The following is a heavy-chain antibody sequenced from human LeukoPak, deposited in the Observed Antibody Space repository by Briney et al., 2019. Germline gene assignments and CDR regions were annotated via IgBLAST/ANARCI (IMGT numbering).Heavy chain of an antibody. CDR2: INSSGGST. CDR1: GYAFTSYY. Sequence: ASVKVSCKASGYAFTSYYMHWLRQPPGQGLEWVGIINSSGGSTSYAQKLQGRVTMTRNTSTSTVYMELSSLRSEDTAVYYCAKDPAMGESYGPRYYFDYWGQGTLVTVPS. D-gene: IGHD5-18*01. J-gene: IGHJ4*02. V-gene: IGHV1-46*01. CDR3: AKDPAMGESYGPRYYFDY.